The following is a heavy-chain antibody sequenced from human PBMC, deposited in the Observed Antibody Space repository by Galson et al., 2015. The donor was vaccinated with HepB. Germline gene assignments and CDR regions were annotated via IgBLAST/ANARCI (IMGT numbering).Heavy chain of an antibody. CDR2: ISGSGDNT. CDR3: AKGRDYDFWSGFHPPLDY. V-gene: IGHV3-23*01. D-gene: IGHD3-3*01. J-gene: IGHJ4*02. Sequence: SLRLSCAASGFTFNNYVISWVRQAPGKGLEWVSAISGSGDNTYYADSVKGRFTISRDNSENTPYLQMNSLRAEDTAVYYCAKGRDYDFWSGFHPPLDYWGQGTLVTVSS. CDR1: GFTFNNYV.